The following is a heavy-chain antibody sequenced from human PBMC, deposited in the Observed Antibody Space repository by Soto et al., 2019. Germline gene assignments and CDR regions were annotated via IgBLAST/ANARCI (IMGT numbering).Heavy chain of an antibody. CDR3: ARTQGSGPNWYFDL. CDR2: IYYSGRT. Sequence: QVQLQESGPGLVKPSETLSLTCTVSGGSISSYYWSWIRQPPGKGLEWIGYIYYSGRTNYNPSLKSRVTTSVDTSKNQFSLKLSSVTAADTAVYYCARTQGSGPNWYFDLWGRGTLVTVSS. J-gene: IGHJ2*01. V-gene: IGHV4-59*08. CDR1: GGSISSYY.